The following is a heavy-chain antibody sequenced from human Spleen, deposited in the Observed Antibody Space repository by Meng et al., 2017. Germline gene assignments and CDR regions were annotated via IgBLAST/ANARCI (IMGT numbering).Heavy chain of an antibody. CDR1: GYTFTSDA. CDR3: ARGASSRLEV. CDR2: INTNTGNP. V-gene: IGHV7-4-1*02. J-gene: IGHJ4*02. Sequence: QVQLVQSGSELKKPGASVRVSCKASGYTFTSDAMNWLRQAPGQGLGWMGRINTNTGNPTYVQGFTGRFVFSLDTSVNTAYLQISSLKADDTAVYYCARGASSRLEVWGQGTLVTVSS. D-gene: IGHD6-13*01.